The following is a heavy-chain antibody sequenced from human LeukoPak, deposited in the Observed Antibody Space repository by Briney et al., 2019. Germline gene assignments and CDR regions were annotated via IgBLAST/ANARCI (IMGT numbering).Heavy chain of an antibody. D-gene: IGHD2-21*02. CDR2: IYHSGST. Sequence: SETLSLTCAVSGGSISSGGYSWSWIRQPPGTGLEWIGYIYHSGSTYYNPSLKSRVTISVDRSKNQFSLKLSSVTAADTAVYYCARCGGDCFWGQGTLVTVSS. CDR1: GGSISSGGYS. CDR3: ARCGGDCF. J-gene: IGHJ4*02. V-gene: IGHV4-30-2*01.